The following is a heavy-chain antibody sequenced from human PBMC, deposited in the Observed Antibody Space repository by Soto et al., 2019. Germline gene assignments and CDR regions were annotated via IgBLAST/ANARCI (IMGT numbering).Heavy chain of an antibody. CDR2: IYYSGST. Sequence: LCGGSISSGGYYWRWIRQHPGKGLEWIGYIYYSGSTYYNPSLKSRVTISVDTSKNQFSLKLSSVTAADTAVYYCVGGNVWGSYRLLDYWGQGTLVTVSS. V-gene: IGHV4-31*02. CDR1: GGSISSGGYY. D-gene: IGHD3-16*02. J-gene: IGHJ4*02. CDR3: VGGNVWGSYRLLDY.